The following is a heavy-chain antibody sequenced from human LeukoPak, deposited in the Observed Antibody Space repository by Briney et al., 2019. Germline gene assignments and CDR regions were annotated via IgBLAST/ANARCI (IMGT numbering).Heavy chain of an antibody. CDR2: FSGTGGYI. V-gene: IGHV3-23*01. CDR1: GFTFSSYA. D-gene: IGHD3-22*01. CDR3: AKDRVTDSRGYTNEHYFDY. J-gene: IGHJ4*02. Sequence: GGSLRLSCAASGFTFSSYAMNWVRQAPGKGLEWVSAFSGTGGYIYYADSLKGRFTVSRHNSKSTLYLQMNSLMAEDTAVYYCAKDRVTDSRGYTNEHYFDYWGQGTLVTVSS.